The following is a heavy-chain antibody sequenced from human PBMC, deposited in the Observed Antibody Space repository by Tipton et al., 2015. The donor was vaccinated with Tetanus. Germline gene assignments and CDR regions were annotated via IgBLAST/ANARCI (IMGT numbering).Heavy chain of an antibody. J-gene: IGHJ4*02. V-gene: IGHV3-48*01. CDR1: GFIFDDFA. CDR3: ARGLYYYDSSGYFQGDY. D-gene: IGHD3-22*01. Sequence: SLRLSCSASGFIFDDFALHWVRQAPGKGLEWVSYISSSSSTIYYADSVKGRFTISRDNAKNSLYLQMNSLRAEDTAVYYCARGLYYYDSSGYFQGDYWGQGTLVTVSS. CDR2: ISSSSSTI.